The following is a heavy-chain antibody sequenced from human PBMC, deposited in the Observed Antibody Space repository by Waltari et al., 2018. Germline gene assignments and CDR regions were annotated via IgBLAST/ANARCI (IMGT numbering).Heavy chain of an antibody. D-gene: IGHD1-26*01. CDR3: AGAIGWEQIDY. J-gene: IGHJ4*02. CDR2: INPNSGDK. Sequence: QVQLVQSGAEVKKPGAAVTVSCKASEDTFNGYYIQWVRQAPGQGFEWMGGINPNSGDKNYGAKCPGRVTMTRDTSIHTAYMELSRLRSDDTAIYFCAGAIGWEQIDYWGQGTLVTVSS. CDR1: EDTFNGYY. V-gene: IGHV1-2*02.